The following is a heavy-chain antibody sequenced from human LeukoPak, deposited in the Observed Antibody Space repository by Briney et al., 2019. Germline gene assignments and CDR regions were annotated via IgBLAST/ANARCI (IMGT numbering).Heavy chain of an antibody. CDR1: GYTFTSYG. D-gene: IGHD1-1*01. J-gene: IGHJ6*03. CDR2: ISAYNGNT. CDR3: ARDKVREDYYYYMDV. V-gene: IGHV1-18*01. Sequence: ASVKVSCKASGYTFTSYGISWVRQAPGQGLEWIGWISAYNGNTNYAQKLQGRVTMTTDTSTSTAYVELRSLRSDDTAVYYCARDKVREDYYYYMDVWGKGTTVTISS.